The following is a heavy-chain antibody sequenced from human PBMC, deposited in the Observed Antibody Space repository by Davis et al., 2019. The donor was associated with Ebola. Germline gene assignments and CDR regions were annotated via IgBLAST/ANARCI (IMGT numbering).Heavy chain of an antibody. J-gene: IGHJ4*02. CDR2: IYSGGST. Sequence: GESLKISCAASGFTVSSNYMSWVRQAPGKGLEWASVIYSGGSTYYADSVKGRFTISRDNSKNTLYLQMNSLRAEDTAVYYCARAADSSGYYSPLDYWGQGTLVTVSS. CDR3: ARAADSSGYYSPLDY. D-gene: IGHD3-22*01. CDR1: GFTVSSNY. V-gene: IGHV3-66*01.